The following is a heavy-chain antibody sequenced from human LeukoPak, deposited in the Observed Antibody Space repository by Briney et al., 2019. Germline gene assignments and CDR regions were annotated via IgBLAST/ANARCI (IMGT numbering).Heavy chain of an antibody. V-gene: IGHV3-30*18. J-gene: IGHJ4*02. CDR1: GFTFSSYG. D-gene: IGHD1-14*01. Sequence: GGSLRLSCAASGFTFSSYGMHWVRQAPGKGLEWVAVISYDGSNKYYADSVKGRFTISRDNSKNTLYLQMNSLRAEDTAVYYCAKDLEGGTGLDYWGQGTLVTVSS. CDR3: AKDLEGGTGLDY. CDR2: ISYDGSNK.